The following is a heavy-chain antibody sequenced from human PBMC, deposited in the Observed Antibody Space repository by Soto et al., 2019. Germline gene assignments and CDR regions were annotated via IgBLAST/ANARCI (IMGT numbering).Heavy chain of an antibody. J-gene: IGHJ6*02. V-gene: IGHV3-23*01. CDR3: AKTRGAMIYAISVYGMDV. D-gene: IGHD2-8*01. Sequence: PGGSLRLSCAASGFTFSSFALNWVRQAPGKGLVCVSIFSCSADSSFYADSVKGRFTISRDNSKNILYLQINSLRAEDTAVYYCAKTRGAMIYAISVYGMDVWGQGTTVTVSS. CDR2: FSCSADSS. CDR1: GFTFSSFA.